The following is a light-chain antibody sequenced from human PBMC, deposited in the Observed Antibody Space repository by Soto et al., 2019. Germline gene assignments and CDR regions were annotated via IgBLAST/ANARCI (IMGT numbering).Light chain of an antibody. CDR3: QYYGGSPRT. CDR2: DAS. CDR1: QTISSW. Sequence: DIHITQSPSSLSASVGDRVTITCRASQTISSWLAWYQQKPGKAPKLLIYDASNLQSGIPDRFSGSGSGTDFTLTITRLEPEDFAVYYCQYYGGSPRTFGQGTKVDIK. V-gene: IGKV1-5*01. J-gene: IGKJ1*01.